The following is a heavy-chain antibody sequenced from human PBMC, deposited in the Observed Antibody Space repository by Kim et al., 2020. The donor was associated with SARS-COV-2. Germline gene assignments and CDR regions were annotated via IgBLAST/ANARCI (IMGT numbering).Heavy chain of an antibody. J-gene: IGHJ4*02. CDR2: IIPIFGTA. V-gene: IGHV1-69*13. CDR1: GGTFSSYA. Sequence: SVKVSCKASGGTFSSYAISWVRQAPGQGLEWMGGIIPIFGTANYAQKFQGRVTITADESTSTAYMELSSLRSEDTAVYYCARTRDFWSGYYPSLPDYWGQGTLVTVSS. CDR3: ARTRDFWSGYYPSLPDY. D-gene: IGHD3-3*01.